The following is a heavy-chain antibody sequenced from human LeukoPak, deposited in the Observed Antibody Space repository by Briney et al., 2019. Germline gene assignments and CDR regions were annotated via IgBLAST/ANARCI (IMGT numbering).Heavy chain of an antibody. V-gene: IGHV3-48*03. Sequence: GGSLRLSCAASGFPFSTYEMNWVRQAPGKGLEWVSYISSGGGTIYYADSVKGRFTISRDNAKNSPYLQMNSLRAEDTAVYYCATMDLGVVIDYWGQGTLVTVSS. J-gene: IGHJ4*02. CDR2: ISSGGGTI. CDR1: GFPFSTYE. CDR3: ATMDLGVVIDY. D-gene: IGHD3-10*01.